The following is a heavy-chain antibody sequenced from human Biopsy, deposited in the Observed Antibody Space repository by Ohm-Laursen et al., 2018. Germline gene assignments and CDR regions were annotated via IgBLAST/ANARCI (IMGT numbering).Heavy chain of an antibody. CDR3: AKNSGYSHDY. J-gene: IGHJ4*01. V-gene: IGHV4-59*03. CDR1: DGSISGYY. Sequence: SETLSLTCPVSDGSISGYYWSWIRQVPGKGLEWIGFIHYTGKTKSNPSLKSRLTMSVDTSKNQFSLNLTTVTTADTAVYYCAKNSGYSHDYWGPGILVTVPS. CDR2: IHYTGKT. D-gene: IGHD3-22*01.